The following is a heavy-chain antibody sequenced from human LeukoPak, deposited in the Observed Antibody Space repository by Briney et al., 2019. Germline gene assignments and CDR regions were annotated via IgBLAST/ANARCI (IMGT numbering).Heavy chain of an antibody. J-gene: IGHJ6*02. D-gene: IGHD3-9*01. CDR1: GYTFTSYG. Sequence: ASVTVSCKASGYTFTSYGISWVRQAPGQGLEWMGWISAYNGNTNYAQKLQGRVTMTTDTSTSTAYMELRSLRSDDTAVYYCARGYDILTGYSGMDVWGQGTTVTVSS. CDR3: ARGYDILTGYSGMDV. V-gene: IGHV1-18*01. CDR2: ISAYNGNT.